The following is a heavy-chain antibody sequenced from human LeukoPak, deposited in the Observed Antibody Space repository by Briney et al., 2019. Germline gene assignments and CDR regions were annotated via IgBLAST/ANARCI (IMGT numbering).Heavy chain of an antibody. CDR1: GFTFSSYG. CDR3: AKGVEAYSSSPNMFDY. D-gene: IGHD6-6*01. CDR2: ISHDGSKK. J-gene: IGHJ4*02. Sequence: GRSLRLSCAASGFTFSSYGMHWVRQAPGKGLEWVAGISHDGSKKYYADAVKGRFTISRDNSKDTLYLQMDSLGAEDTAVYFSAKGVEAYSSSPNMFDYGGEGTLATVSS. V-gene: IGHV3-30*18.